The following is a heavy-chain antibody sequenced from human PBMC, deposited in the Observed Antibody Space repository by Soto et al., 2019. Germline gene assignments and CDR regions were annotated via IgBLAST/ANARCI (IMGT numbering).Heavy chain of an antibody. CDR3: ALGSRAALDI. V-gene: IGHV4-30-2*01. J-gene: IGHJ3*02. D-gene: IGHD6-25*01. CDR2: IYHSGST. CDR1: DGTSVSRGDR. Sequence: VADGTSVSRGDRRSLNRQPRGKGLEWIGYIYHSGSTYYNPSLKSRVTISVDRSKNQFSLKLSSVTAADTAVYYGALGSRAALDIWGQGTIVTVTS.